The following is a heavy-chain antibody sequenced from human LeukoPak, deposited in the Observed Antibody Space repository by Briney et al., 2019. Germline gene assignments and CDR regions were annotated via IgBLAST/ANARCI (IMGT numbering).Heavy chain of an antibody. CDR1: GFTFSNAW. D-gene: IGHD2-8*01. Sequence: GGSLRLSCAASGFTFSNAWMSWVRQAPGKGLEWVGRIKSKTDGGTTDYAAPVKGRFTISRDDSKNTLYLQMNSLKTEGTAVYYCTTRPTGRYCTNGVCYSLHSSKYWGQGTLVTVSS. J-gene: IGHJ4*02. CDR3: TTRPTGRYCTNGVCYSLHSSKY. CDR2: IKSKTDGGTT. V-gene: IGHV3-15*01.